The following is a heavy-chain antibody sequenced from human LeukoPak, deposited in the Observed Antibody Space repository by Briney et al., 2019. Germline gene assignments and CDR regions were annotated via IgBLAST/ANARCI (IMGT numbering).Heavy chain of an antibody. Sequence: PGGSLRLSCAASGFTFSSYAMSWVRQAPGKGLEWVSAISGSGGSTYYADSVKGRSTISRDNSKNTLYLQMNSLRAEDTAVYYCAKVRPGDRHKYYFDYWGQGTLVTVSS. J-gene: IGHJ4*02. V-gene: IGHV3-23*01. CDR1: GFTFSSYA. D-gene: IGHD3-16*02. CDR2: ISGSGGST. CDR3: AKVRPGDRHKYYFDY.